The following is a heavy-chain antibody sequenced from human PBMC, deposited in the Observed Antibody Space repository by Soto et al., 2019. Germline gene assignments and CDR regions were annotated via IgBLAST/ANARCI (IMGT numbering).Heavy chain of an antibody. V-gene: IGHV3-23*01. CDR3: AKDLVLLRS. J-gene: IGHJ5*02. CDR2: ISGSGGTT. Sequence: AGGSLRLSCAASGFTFSSFAMTWVREAPGRGLEWISGISGSGGTTYDADSVKGRFIISRDNSKNTLYLQMNSLRAEDTAIHYCAKDLVLLRSWGQGTLVTVSS. CDR1: GFTFSSFA. D-gene: IGHD1-26*01.